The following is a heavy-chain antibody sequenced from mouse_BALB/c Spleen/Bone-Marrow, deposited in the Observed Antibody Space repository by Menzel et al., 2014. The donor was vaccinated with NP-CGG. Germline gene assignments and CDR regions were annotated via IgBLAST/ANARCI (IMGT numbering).Heavy chain of an antibody. CDR2: IRNKANGYTT. D-gene: IGHD2-13*01. CDR1: GFTFTDYY. Sequence: EVKLEESGGGLAQPGGSLRLSCGTSGFTFTDYYMSWVRQPPGKALEWLGFIRNKANGYTTEYSASVKGRFTISRDNSQSILYLQMNTLRAEDSAIYYCARVYSDDYEARFAYWGQGTLVTVSA. CDR3: ARVYSDDYEARFAY. V-gene: IGHV7-3*02. J-gene: IGHJ3*01.